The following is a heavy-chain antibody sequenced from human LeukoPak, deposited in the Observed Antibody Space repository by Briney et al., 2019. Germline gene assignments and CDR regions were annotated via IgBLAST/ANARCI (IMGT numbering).Heavy chain of an antibody. D-gene: IGHD3-22*01. J-gene: IGHJ4*02. CDR3: ARAPDSSGYYYYFDY. Sequence: GGSLRLSCGASGFTFSRYAMNWVRQAPGQGLEWVANISYGGKNQYYAESVKGRFTISRDNTKNTVYLQMNSLRPEDTAVYYCARAPDSSGYYYYFDYWGQGALVTVSS. CDR2: ISYGGKNQ. CDR1: GFTFSRYA. V-gene: IGHV3-30*04.